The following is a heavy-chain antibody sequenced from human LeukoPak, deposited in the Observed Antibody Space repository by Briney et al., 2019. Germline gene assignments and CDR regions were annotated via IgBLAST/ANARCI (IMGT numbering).Heavy chain of an antibody. D-gene: IGHD3-22*01. CDR3: ARHVVAVGFDY. J-gene: IGHJ4*02. CDR1: GFTFSSYC. CDR2: ITNSSSYI. Sequence: GVSLTLSCPASGFTFSSYCMNWVRQAPGRGLEWVSSITNSSSYIYYADSVKGRFTISRDNAKNSLYLQMNRLRAEDTAVYYCARHVVAVGFDYWGQGTLVSVSS. V-gene: IGHV3-21*01.